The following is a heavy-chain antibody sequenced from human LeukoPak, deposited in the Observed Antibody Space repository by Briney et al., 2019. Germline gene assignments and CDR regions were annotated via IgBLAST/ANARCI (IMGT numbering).Heavy chain of an antibody. J-gene: IGHJ4*02. V-gene: IGHV3-23*01. CDR2: ITSRSTT. CDR1: GFIFSHYG. CDR3: AKDGNWARFED. D-gene: IGHD7-27*01. Sequence: PWGSLRLSCAASGFIFSHYGMNWVRQAPGKGLEWVSGITSRSTTYYADSVKGRFTISRDNSKNMVWLQINSPTAEDTATYYCAKDGNWARFEDWGQGTLVTVSS.